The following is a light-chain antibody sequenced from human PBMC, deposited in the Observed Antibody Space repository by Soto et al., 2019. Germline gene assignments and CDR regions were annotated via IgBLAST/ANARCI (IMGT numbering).Light chain of an antibody. CDR3: QQYDTYWT. J-gene: IGKJ1*01. V-gene: IGKV1-5*01. Sequence: DIQMTQSPSTLSASVGDRVTITCRASQSFSSWLAWYQQKPGKAPKLLIHDASNLESGVPSRFSGSGSGTEFTLTISSLQPDDFATYYCQQYDTYWTFGQGTKVDIK. CDR2: DAS. CDR1: QSFSSW.